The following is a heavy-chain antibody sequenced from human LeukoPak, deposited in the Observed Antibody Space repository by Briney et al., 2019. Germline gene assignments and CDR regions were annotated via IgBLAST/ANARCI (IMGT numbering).Heavy chain of an antibody. CDR2: ITGEGDIK. J-gene: IGHJ4*02. D-gene: IGHD4-17*01. CDR3: AKDIRTGDYFFDS. Sequence: GGFLRLSCAASGFTFGDYAMHWVRQPPGERLGWVSLITGEGDIKYEADSVKSRLTISKNNKNNFHFLEMNSLRTEDTALYYCAKDIRTGDYFFDSWGQGTLVIVS. V-gene: IGHV3-43*02. CDR1: GFTFGDYA.